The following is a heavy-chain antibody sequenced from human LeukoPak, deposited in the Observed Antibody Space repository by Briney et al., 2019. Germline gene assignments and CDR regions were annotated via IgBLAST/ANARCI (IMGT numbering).Heavy chain of an antibody. CDR2: IYYSGST. V-gene: IGHV4-30-4*08. D-gene: IGHD3-10*01. Sequence: PSETLSLTCTVSGGSISSGDYYWSWIRQPPGKGLEWIGYIYYSGSTYYNPSLKSRVTISVDTSKNQFSLKLSSVTAADTAVYYCAREWFGELFPKNWFDPWGQGTLVTVSS. CDR3: AREWFGELFPKNWFDP. CDR1: GGSISSGDYY. J-gene: IGHJ5*02.